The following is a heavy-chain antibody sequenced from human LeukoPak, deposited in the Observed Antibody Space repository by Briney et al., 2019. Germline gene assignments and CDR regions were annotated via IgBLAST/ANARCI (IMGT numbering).Heavy chain of an antibody. CDR3: AKIAPVTTWGDWFDP. D-gene: IGHD4-4*01. J-gene: IGHJ5*02. Sequence: GRSLRLSCAASGFTLSSNGNGVHWLRQAPGKGLEWVSAISGSGGSTYYADSVKGRFTISRDNSKNTLYLQMNSLRAEDTAVYYCAKIAPVTTWGDWFDPWGQGTLVTVSS. V-gene: IGHV3-23*01. CDR1: GFTLSSNG. CDR2: ISGSGGST.